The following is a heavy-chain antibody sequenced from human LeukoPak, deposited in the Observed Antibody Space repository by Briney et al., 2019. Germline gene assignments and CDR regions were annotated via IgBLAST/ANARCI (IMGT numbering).Heavy chain of an antibody. CDR2: SNAGNGNT. V-gene: IGHV1-3*01. CDR1: GYTFTSYA. J-gene: IGHJ4*02. CDR3: ARVPSGYGSSTSCYNRSSFDLGY. D-gene: IGHD2-2*02. Sequence: ASVKVSCKASGYTFTSYAMHWVRQAPGQRLEWMGWSNAGNGNTNYSQKFHGRVTITRDTSASTAYMELSGLRSDDTAVYYCARVPSGYGSSTSCYNRSSFDLGYWGQGTLVTVSS.